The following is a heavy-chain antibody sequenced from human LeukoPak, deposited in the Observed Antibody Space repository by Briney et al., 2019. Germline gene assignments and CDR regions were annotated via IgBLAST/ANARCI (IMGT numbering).Heavy chain of an antibody. CDR1: GFTFSSYA. CDR2: ISGSGGST. Sequence: PGGSLRLSCAASGFTFSSYAMSWVRQAPGKGQEWVSAISGSGGSTYYADSVKGRFTISRDNSKNTLYLQMNSLRAEDTAVYYCAKERPLYSSHPSRSNWFDPWGQGTLVTVSS. D-gene: IGHD6-13*01. V-gene: IGHV3-23*01. CDR3: AKERPLYSSHPSRSNWFDP. J-gene: IGHJ5*02.